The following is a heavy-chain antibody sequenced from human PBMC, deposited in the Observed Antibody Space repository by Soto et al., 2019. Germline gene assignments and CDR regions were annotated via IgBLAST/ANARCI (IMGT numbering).Heavy chain of an antibody. CDR3: ARDGAANYYYYYGMDV. D-gene: IGHD6-13*01. J-gene: IGHJ6*02. CDR1: GFTFSSYW. Sequence: PGGSLRLSCAASGFTFSSYWMSWVRQAPGKGLEWVANIKQDGSEKYYVDSVKGRFTISRDNAKNSLYLQMNSLRAEDTAVYYCARDGAANYYYYYGMDVWGQGTTVTVSS. V-gene: IGHV3-7*05. CDR2: IKQDGSEK.